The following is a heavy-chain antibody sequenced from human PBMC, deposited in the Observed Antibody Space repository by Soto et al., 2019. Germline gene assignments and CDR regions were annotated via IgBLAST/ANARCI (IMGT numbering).Heavy chain of an antibody. CDR3: ARGNFKHSSSWYGRDDAFDI. CDR2: IIPIFGTA. Sequence: GASVKVSCKASGGTFSSYAISWVRQAPGQGLEWMGGIIPIFGTANCAQKFQGRVTITADESTSTAYMELSSLRSEDTAVYYCARGNFKHSSSWYGRDDAFDIWGQGTMVTVSS. J-gene: IGHJ3*02. CDR1: GGTFSSYA. V-gene: IGHV1-69*13. D-gene: IGHD6-13*01.